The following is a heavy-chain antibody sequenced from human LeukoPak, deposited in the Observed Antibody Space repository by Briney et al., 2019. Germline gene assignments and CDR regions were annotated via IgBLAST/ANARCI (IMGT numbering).Heavy chain of an antibody. J-gene: IGHJ4*02. CDR1: GFTFNSYA. CDR2: ISGSVGNP. D-gene: IGHD6-19*01. V-gene: IGHV3-23*01. Sequence: PGGSLRLSCAASGFTFNSYAMSCIRQAPGKGVEWVSTISGSVGNPYYADSVKGRFSFSRDNSKSTLYLQMNSLRAEDTAVYYCAKRGGVAGSAPFDYWRQGTLVSVSS. CDR3: AKRGGVAGSAPFDY.